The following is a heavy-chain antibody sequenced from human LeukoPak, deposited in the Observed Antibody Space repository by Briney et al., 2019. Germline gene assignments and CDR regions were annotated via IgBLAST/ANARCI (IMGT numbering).Heavy chain of an antibody. Sequence: PSETLSLTCTVSGDSIGSGDYYWSWIRQPPGKGLEWIGYIDYSGSTYYNPSLKSRVTISVDTSKNQFSLKLSSVTAADTAVYYCAREEWFDPWGQGTLVTVSS. CDR1: GDSIGSGDYY. V-gene: IGHV4-30-4*01. J-gene: IGHJ5*02. CDR3: AREEWFDP. CDR2: IDYSGST.